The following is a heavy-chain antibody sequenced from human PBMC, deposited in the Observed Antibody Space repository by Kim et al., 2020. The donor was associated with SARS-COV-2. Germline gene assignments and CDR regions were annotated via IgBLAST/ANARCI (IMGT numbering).Heavy chain of an antibody. D-gene: IGHD3-10*01. CDR2: INTNTGNP. Sequence: ASVKVSCKASGYTFTSYAMNWVRQAPGQGLEWMGWINTNTGNPTYAQGFTGRFVFSLDTSVSTAYLQISSLKAEDTAVYYCARAATGVLLWFGELSGGSGWFDPWGQGTLVTVSS. J-gene: IGHJ5*02. CDR3: ARAATGVLLWFGELSGGSGWFDP. CDR1: GYTFTSYA. V-gene: IGHV7-4-1*02.